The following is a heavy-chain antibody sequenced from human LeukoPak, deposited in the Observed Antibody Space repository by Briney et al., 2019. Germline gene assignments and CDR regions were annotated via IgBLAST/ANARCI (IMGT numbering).Heavy chain of an antibody. V-gene: IGHV4-59*01. D-gene: IGHD6-13*01. CDR3: ARATIAAAGLDY. CDR2: IYYSGST. Sequence: SETLSLTCTVSGGSISSNYWSWFRQPPGKGLEWIGYIYYSGSTNYNPSLKSRVTISVDTSKNQFSLKLSSVTAADTAVYYCARATIAAAGLDYWGQGTLVTVSS. J-gene: IGHJ4*02. CDR1: GGSISSNY.